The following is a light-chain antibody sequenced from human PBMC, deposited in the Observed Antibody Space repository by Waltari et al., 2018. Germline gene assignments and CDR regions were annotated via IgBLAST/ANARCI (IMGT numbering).Light chain of an antibody. V-gene: IGLV2-14*03. CDR2: AVT. CDR3: SSYTTSGTLI. J-gene: IGLJ2*01. Sequence: IIYAVTKRPSGVSNRFSGSKSGTTASLTISGLQAEDEADFYSSSYTTSGTLIFGGGTKLTVL.